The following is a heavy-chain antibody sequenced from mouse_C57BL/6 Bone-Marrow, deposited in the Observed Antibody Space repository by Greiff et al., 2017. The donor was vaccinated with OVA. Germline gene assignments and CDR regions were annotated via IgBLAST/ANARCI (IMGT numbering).Heavy chain of an antibody. V-gene: IGHV1-82*01. CDR1: GYAFSSSW. CDR3: ASPYGNYVDWYFDV. Sequence: QVQLKESGPELVKPGASVKISCKASGYAFSSSWMNWVKQRPGKGLEWIGRIYPGDGDTNYNGKFKGKATLTADKSSSTAYMQLSSLTSEDSAVYFCASPYGNYVDWYFDVWGTGTTVTVSS. J-gene: IGHJ1*03. D-gene: IGHD2-1*01. CDR2: IYPGDGDT.